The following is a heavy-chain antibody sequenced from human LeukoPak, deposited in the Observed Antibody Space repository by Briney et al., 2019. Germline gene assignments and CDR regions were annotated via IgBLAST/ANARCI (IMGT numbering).Heavy chain of an antibody. CDR1: TSR. V-gene: IGHV1-18*01. CDR3: ARDLWNFYDDSGYNGDFDS. CDR2: IGTYGGDT. Sequence: ASAKVSCKATSRISWVRQAPGQGLEWMGWIGTYGGDTYYAQKFQGRITVTTDTSTSTVYMELRNLRSDDTAVYYCARDLWNFYDDSGYNGDFDSWGQGTLVTVSS. J-gene: IGHJ5*01. D-gene: IGHD3-22*01.